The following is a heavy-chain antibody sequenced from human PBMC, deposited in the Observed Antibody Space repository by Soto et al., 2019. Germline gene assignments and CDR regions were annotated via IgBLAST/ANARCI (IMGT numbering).Heavy chain of an antibody. CDR3: ARDTRYSSGYYAS. D-gene: IGHD6-19*01. CDR2: TSYDGTSK. CDR1: GFIFSSDA. J-gene: IGHJ4*02. V-gene: IGHV3-30-3*01. Sequence: QVQLVESGGGVVQLGRSLRLSCAASGFIFSSDAMHWVRQAPGKGLEWVAVTSYDGTSKYYADSVKGRFFISRDNFKNPLYLQMNSLRPEDTAVYYGARDTRYSSGYYASWGQGTLVTVSS.